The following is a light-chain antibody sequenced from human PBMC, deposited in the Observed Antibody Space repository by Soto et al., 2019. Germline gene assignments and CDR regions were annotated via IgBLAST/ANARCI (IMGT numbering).Light chain of an antibody. V-gene: IGKV3-20*01. CDR2: GAS. J-gene: IGKJ1*01. CDR1: QSVASRN. Sequence: EIVLTQSPCTLSLSPGERATLSCRASQSVASRNLAWYQQKSGQAPRLLIYGASSRAIHTPDRFSGSGSGTDFTLTISRLEPEDFAVYYCQQYGSPWTFGQGTKVDIK. CDR3: QQYGSPWT.